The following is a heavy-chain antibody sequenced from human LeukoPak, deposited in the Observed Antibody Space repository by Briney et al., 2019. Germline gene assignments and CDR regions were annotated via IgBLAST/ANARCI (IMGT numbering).Heavy chain of an antibody. CDR1: GGSLSGAY. J-gene: IGHJ4*02. CDR3: ARGPVRLARLYDF. D-gene: IGHD3-9*01. Sequence: SETLSLTCTVQGGSLSGAYWTWIRQPPGKGLEWIGEINHTGSTNYNPSFKSRVTMSADTPKNQFSLNLTSVTAADTALYYCARGPVRLARLYDFWGQGTLVTVSS. V-gene: IGHV4-34*01. CDR2: INHTGST.